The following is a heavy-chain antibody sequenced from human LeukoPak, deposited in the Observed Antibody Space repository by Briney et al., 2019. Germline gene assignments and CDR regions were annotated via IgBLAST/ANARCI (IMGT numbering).Heavy chain of an antibody. Sequence: ASVKVSCKASGYTFTGYYMHWVRQAPGQGLEWMGWINPNSGGTNYAQKFQGRVTMTRDTSISTAYMELRSLRSDDTAVYYCARDRIAAAGTWDYWGQGTLVTVSS. CDR2: INPNSGGT. CDR1: GYTFTGYY. D-gene: IGHD6-13*01. J-gene: IGHJ4*02. V-gene: IGHV1-2*02. CDR3: ARDRIAAAGTWDY.